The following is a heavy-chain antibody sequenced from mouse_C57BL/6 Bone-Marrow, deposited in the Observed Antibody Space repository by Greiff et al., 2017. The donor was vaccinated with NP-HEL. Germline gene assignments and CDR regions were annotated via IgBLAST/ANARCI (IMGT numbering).Heavy chain of an antibody. V-gene: IGHV5-6*01. D-gene: IGHD2-13*01. CDR1: GFTFSSYG. CDR3: ARGRLYAMDY. J-gene: IGHJ4*01. CDR2: ISSGGSYT. Sequence: EVKLMESGGDLVKPGGSLKLSCAASGFTFSSYGMSWVRQTPDKRLEWVATISSGGSYTYYPDSVKGRFTISRDNAKNTLYLQMSSLKSEDTAMYYCARGRLYAMDYWGQGTSVTVSS.